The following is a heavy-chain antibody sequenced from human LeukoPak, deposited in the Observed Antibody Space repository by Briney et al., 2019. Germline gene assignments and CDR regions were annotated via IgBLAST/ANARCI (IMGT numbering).Heavy chain of an antibody. Sequence: ASVKVSCKASGYTFTSYGISWVRQAPGQGLEWMGWISAYNGNTNYAQKLQGRVTMTTDTSTSTAYMELRSLRSDDTAVYYCARPAYGAANAEYFQHWGQSTLVTVSS. J-gene: IGHJ1*01. CDR1: GYTFTSYG. CDR2: ISAYNGNT. CDR3: ARPAYGAANAEYFQH. D-gene: IGHD6-13*01. V-gene: IGHV1-18*01.